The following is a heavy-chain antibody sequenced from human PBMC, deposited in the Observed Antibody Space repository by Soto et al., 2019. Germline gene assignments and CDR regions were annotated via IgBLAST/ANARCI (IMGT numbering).Heavy chain of an antibody. Sequence: SVKVSCNASGGTFSSYAISWVRQAPVQGLEWMGGIIPIFGTANYAQKFQGRVTITADESTSTAYMELSRLRSEDTAVYYCARDWPDYYDSSGYYFDYWGQGTLVTVSS. V-gene: IGHV1-69*13. CDR1: GGTFSSYA. D-gene: IGHD3-22*01. CDR2: IIPIFGTA. J-gene: IGHJ4*02. CDR3: ARDWPDYYDSSGYYFDY.